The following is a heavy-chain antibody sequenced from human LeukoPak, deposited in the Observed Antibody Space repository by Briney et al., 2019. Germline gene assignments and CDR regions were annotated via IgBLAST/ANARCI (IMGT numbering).Heavy chain of an antibody. CDR3: ARTVYYDSSGYYFFDY. D-gene: IGHD3-22*01. J-gene: IGHJ4*02. Sequence: GESLKISCKGSGYSFTSYWIGWVRQMPGKGLEWMGIIYPGDSDTRYSPSLQGQVTISADKSISTAYLQWSSLKASDTAMYYCARTVYYDSSGYYFFDYWGQGTLVTVSS. CDR1: GYSFTSYW. V-gene: IGHV5-51*01. CDR2: IYPGDSDT.